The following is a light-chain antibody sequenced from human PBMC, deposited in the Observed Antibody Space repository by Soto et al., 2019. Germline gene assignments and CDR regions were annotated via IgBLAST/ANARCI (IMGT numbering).Light chain of an antibody. J-gene: IGLJ2*01. CDR1: SSDVGGYNY. CDR2: AVS. CDR3: SSYTSSSTIVV. Sequence: QSVLTQPASVSGSPGQSITISCTGTSSDVGGYNYVSWYQQHPGKAPKLMIYAVSNRPSGVSNRFSGSKSGNTASLTISGLQAEDEADYYCSSYTSSSTIVVFGGGTKLTVL. V-gene: IGLV2-14*01.